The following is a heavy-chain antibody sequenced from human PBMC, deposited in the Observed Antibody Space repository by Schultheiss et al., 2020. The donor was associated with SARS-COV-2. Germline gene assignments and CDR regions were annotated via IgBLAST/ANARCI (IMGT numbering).Heavy chain of an antibody. V-gene: IGHV3-9*01. CDR3: AKDGGVVVPAAAIYYYYYGMDV. CDR1: GFTFSSYA. Sequence: GGSLRLSCAASGFTFSSYAMHWVRQAPGKGLEWVSGISWNSDSIGYADSVKGRFTISRDNAKNSLYLQMNSLRGEDTALYYCAKDGGVVVPAAAIYYYYYGMDVWGQGTTVTVSS. J-gene: IGHJ6*02. CDR2: ISWNSDSI. D-gene: IGHD2-2*01.